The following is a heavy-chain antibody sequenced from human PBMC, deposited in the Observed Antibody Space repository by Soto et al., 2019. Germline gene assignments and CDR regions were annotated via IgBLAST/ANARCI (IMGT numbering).Heavy chain of an antibody. D-gene: IGHD3-22*01. CDR1: AFTFSTYV. J-gene: IGHJ4*02. V-gene: IGHV3-23*01. CDR2: ISTSGSST. CDR3: AKGIKSYDSSAYYY. Sequence: EVQLLESGGGLVQSGGSLRLSCAASAFTFSTYVMSWVRQAPGKGLEWVSSISTSGSSTYYADSVKGRFTISRDNSKNTLYLQMDSLRADDTAVYYCAKGIKSYDSSAYYYWGQGTLVTVSS.